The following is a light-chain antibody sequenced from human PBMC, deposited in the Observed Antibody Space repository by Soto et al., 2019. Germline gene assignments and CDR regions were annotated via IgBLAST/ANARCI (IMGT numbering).Light chain of an antibody. CDR1: QSVSSY. CDR3: QRGSNWPPYT. J-gene: IGKJ2*01. CDR2: DAS. V-gene: IGKV3-11*01. Sequence: EIVLTQSPATLSLSPGERATLSCRASQSVSSYLAWYQQKPGQAPRLLLYDASNRATGIPARFSGSGSGTDFALTSSSLEPKDFAVYYCQRGSNWPPYTFGQGTKLEIK.